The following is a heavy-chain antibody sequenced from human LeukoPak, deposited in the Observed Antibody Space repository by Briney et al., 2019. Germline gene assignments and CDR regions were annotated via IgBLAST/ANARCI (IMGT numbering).Heavy chain of an antibody. D-gene: IGHD2-15*01. V-gene: IGHV4-59*08. CDR2: IYYSGST. CDR3: ARTYCSGGSCHFDY. Sequence: SETLSLTCTVSGGSISPYYWSWIRLPPGKGLEWIGYIYYSGSTNYNPSLKSRVTMSVDTSKNQFSLRLSSVTAADTAVYYCARTYCSGGSCHFDYWGQGTLVTVSS. CDR1: GGSISPYY. J-gene: IGHJ4*02.